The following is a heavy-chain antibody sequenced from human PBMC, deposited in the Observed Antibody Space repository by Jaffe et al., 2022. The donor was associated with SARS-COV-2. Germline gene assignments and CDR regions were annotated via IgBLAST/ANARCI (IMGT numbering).Heavy chain of an antibody. J-gene: IGHJ6*02. D-gene: IGHD2-2*01. CDR1: GFTFSSYA. CDR3: AKDPPLTYQLLGGYYYGMDV. Sequence: EVQLLESGGGLVQPGGSLRLSCAASGFTFSSYAMSWVRQAPGKGLEWVSAISGSGGSTYYADSVKGRFTISRDNSKNTLYLQMNSLRAEDTAVYYCAKDPPLTYQLLGGYYYGMDVWGQGTTVTVSS. CDR2: ISGSGGST. V-gene: IGHV3-23*01.